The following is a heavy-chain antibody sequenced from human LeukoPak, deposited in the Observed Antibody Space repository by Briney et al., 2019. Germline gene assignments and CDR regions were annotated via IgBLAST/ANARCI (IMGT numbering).Heavy chain of an antibody. CDR3: AIIEGGMATKTGYYYYYMDV. CDR1: GGTFISYA. Sequence: ASVKVSCKASGGTFISYAISWVRQAPGQGLEWMGGIIPIFGTANYAQKFQGRVTITADESTSTAYMELRSLRSEDTAVYYCAIIEGGMATKTGYYYYYMDVWGKGTTVTVSS. CDR2: IIPIFGTA. D-gene: IGHD5-24*01. V-gene: IGHV1-69*13. J-gene: IGHJ6*03.